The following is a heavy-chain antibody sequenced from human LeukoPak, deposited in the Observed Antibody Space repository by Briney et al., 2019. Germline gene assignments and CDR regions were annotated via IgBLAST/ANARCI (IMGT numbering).Heavy chain of an antibody. J-gene: IGHJ4*02. Sequence: PGGSLRLSCAASGFTFSNAWMSWVRQAPGKGLEWVGRIKSKTDGGTTDYAAPVKGRFTISRDDSKNTLYLQMNSLKTEDTAVYYCSTTYYYDSSEGYWGQGTLVTVSS. D-gene: IGHD3-22*01. CDR3: STTYYYDSSEGY. V-gene: IGHV3-15*07. CDR2: IKSKTDGGTT. CDR1: GFTFSNAW.